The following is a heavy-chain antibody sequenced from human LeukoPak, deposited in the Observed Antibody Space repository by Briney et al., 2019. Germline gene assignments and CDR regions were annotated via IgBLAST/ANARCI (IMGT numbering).Heavy chain of an antibody. CDR3: STANKGYFS. J-gene: IGHJ5*02. CDR1: GFSFSGAW. V-gene: IGHV3-15*01. Sequence: GGSLRLSCAASGFSFSGAWMSWVRQAPGKGLEWIARVKGKTDGETTEYAAPVRGRFTISRDDSKNTLYLQMNSLKIEDTAVYHCSTANKGYFSWGQGTLVTVSS. D-gene: IGHD1-26*01. CDR2: VKGKTDGETT.